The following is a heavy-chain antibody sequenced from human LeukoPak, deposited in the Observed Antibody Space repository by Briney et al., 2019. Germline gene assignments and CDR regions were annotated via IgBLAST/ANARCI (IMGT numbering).Heavy chain of an antibody. D-gene: IGHD2/OR15-2a*01. CDR1: GDSINNYY. CDR3: ARRRVLPPAYYFDY. CDR2: IYNSGSA. J-gene: IGHJ4*02. Sequence: SETLSLTCTVSGDSINNYYWTWIRQPPGKGLEWIGYIYNSGSAIYNPSLKSRVTISVHTSKNQFSLKLSSMTAADTAVYYCARRRVLPPAYYFDYWGQGTLVTVSS. V-gene: IGHV4-59*01.